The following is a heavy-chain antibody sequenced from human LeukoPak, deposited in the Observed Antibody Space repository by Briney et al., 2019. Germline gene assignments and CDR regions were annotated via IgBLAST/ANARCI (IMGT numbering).Heavy chain of an antibody. CDR2: ISSSGNAI. D-gene: IGHD5-18*01. CDR1: GFTFSTSE. V-gene: IGHV3-48*03. CDR3: ARDEEGYSYGYGY. J-gene: IGHJ4*02. Sequence: GGSLRLSCAASGFTFSTSEINWVRQAPGKGLEWVSYISSSGNAIYYSDSVKGRFTISRDNAKNFVYLKMSSLRAEDTAVYYCARDEEGYSYGYGYWGQGTLVTVSS.